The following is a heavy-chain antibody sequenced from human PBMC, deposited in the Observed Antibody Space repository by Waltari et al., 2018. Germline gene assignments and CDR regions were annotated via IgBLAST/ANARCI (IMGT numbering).Heavy chain of an antibody. Sequence: QVQLVQSGAEVKKPGSSVKVSCKASGGTFSSYAISWVRQAPGQGLEWMGGIIPIFGTANYEQKFQCRVTITADESTSTAYMELSSLRSEDTAVYYGAAGSYRNNAEDYWGQGTLVTVSS. CDR1: GGTFSSYA. D-gene: IGHD3-16*02. CDR3: AAGSYRNNAEDY. CDR2: IIPIFGTA. J-gene: IGHJ4*02. V-gene: IGHV1-69*13.